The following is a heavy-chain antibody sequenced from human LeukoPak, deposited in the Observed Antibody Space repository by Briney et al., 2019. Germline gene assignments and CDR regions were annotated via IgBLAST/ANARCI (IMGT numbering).Heavy chain of an antibody. CDR3: ATAAQRSCYYGGGGDLDY. CDR1: GYTFTSYA. Sequence: GASVKVSCKASGYTFTSYAMHWVRQAPGQRLEWMGWINAGNGNTKYSQKFQGRVTITRDTSASTAYMELSSLRSEDTAVYYCATAAQRSCYYGGGGDLDYWGQGTLVTVSS. CDR2: INAGNGNT. V-gene: IGHV1-3*01. D-gene: IGHD3-3*01. J-gene: IGHJ4*02.